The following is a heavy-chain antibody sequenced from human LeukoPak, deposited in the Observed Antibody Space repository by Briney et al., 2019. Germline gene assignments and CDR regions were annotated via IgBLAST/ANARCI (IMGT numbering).Heavy chain of an antibody. CDR3: ARMSGSYIVWYFDL. CDR1: GGSISSGGYS. V-gene: IGHV4-30-2*01. Sequence: PSETLSLTCAVSGGSISSGGYSWSWIRQPPGKGLEWIGYIYHSGSTYYNPSLKSRVTISVDRSKNQFSLKLSSVTAADTAVYYCARMSGSYIVWYFDLWGRGTLVTVSS. D-gene: IGHD3-10*01. J-gene: IGHJ2*01. CDR2: IYHSGST.